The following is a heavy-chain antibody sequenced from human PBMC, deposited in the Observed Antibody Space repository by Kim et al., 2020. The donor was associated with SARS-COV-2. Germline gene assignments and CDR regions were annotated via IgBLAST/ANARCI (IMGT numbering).Heavy chain of an antibody. CDR3: ATVVFYYDAGYFKN. D-gene: IGHD3-22*01. Sequence: PDSVKGRLIISRDHSKNTLYLQMNSLGAEETAVYYCATVVFYYDAGYFKNWGQGTLVIVSS. V-gene: IGHV3-66*01. J-gene: IGHJ1*01.